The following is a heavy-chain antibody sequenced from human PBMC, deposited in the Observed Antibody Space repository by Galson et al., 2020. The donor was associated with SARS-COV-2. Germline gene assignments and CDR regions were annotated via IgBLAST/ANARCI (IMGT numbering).Heavy chain of an antibody. V-gene: IGHV1-46*01. J-gene: IGHJ4*02. Sequence: ASVKVSCKASGDTFTSYYIHWVRQAAGQGLEGMGISNPSDGGRTYAQKFQGRVTMTRDTSTSTDNMELSSLRTEDTAVYYCARDSQGGNDYNHLLFWGQGTLVTVSS. D-gene: IGHD4-4*01. CDR2: SNPSDGGR. CDR1: GDTFTSYY. CDR3: ARDSQGGNDYNHLLF.